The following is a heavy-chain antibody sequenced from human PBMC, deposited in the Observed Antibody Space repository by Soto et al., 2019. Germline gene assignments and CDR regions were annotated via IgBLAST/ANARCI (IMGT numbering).Heavy chain of an antibody. V-gene: IGHV1-18*04. CDR2: ISGYNGKT. J-gene: IGHJ6*02. D-gene: IGHD3-10*01. CDR1: GYTFTSFG. Sequence: ASVKVSCKTSGYTFTSFGVSWVRQALGQGREWMGWISGYNGKTKYAQTLQGRVTMTADTSISKAYLELSRLRSDDTAVYYCARGSMVRGVITPYGMDVWGQGTTVTVSS. CDR3: ARGSMVRGVITPYGMDV.